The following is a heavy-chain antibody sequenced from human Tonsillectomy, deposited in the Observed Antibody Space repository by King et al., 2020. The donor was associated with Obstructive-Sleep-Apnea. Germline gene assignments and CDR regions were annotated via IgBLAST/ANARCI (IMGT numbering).Heavy chain of an antibody. J-gene: IGHJ5*02. CDR1: GGSISSGGYY. CDR3: ARIGCSSTSCYAGFSGWFDP. CDR2: IYYSGST. Sequence: VQLQESGPGLVKPPQTLSLTCTVSGGSISSGGYYWSWIRQHPGKGLEWIGYIYYSGSTYYNPSLKSRVTISVDTSKNQFSLKLSSVTAADTAVYYCARIGCSSTSCYAGFSGWFDPWGQGTLVTVSS. D-gene: IGHD2-2*01. V-gene: IGHV4-31*03.